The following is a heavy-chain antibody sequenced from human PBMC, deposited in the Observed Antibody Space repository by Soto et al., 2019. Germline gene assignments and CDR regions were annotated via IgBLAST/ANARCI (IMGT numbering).Heavy chain of an antibody. CDR1: GGSFSGYY. Sequence: SETLSLTCAVYGGSFSGYYWSWIRQPPGKGLEWIGEINHSGSTNYNPSLKCRVTISVDTSKNQFSLKLSSVTAADTAVYYCASSSGLFDYWGQGTLVTVSS. D-gene: IGHD6-19*01. J-gene: IGHJ4*02. V-gene: IGHV4-34*01. CDR2: INHSGST. CDR3: ASSSGLFDY.